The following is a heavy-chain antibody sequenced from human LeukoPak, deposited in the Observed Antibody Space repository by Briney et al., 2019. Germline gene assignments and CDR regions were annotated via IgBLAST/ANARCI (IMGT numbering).Heavy chain of an antibody. V-gene: IGHV1-69*01. Sequence: SVKVSCKASGGTFSSYAISWVRQAPGQGLEWMGGIIPIFGTANYAQKFQGRVTITADESTSTAYMELSSLRSEDTAVYYCARTSGGPPYSFAYSGQGTLVTVSS. CDR2: IIPIFGTA. CDR1: GGTFSSYA. CDR3: ARTSGGPPYSFAY. J-gene: IGHJ4*02. D-gene: IGHD3-16*01.